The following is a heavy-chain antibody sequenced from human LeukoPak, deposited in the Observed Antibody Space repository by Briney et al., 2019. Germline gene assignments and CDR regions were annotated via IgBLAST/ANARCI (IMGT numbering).Heavy chain of an antibody. J-gene: IGHJ6*02. Sequence: GGSLRLSCAASGFTFSSYAMSWVRQAPGKGLEWVSAISGSGGSTYYADSVKGRFTISRDNSKNTLYLQMNSLRAEDTAVYYCAKALGREVWGDGGMDVWGQGTTVTVSS. CDR2: ISGSGGST. CDR3: AKALGREVWGDGGMDV. D-gene: IGHD3-16*01. CDR1: GFTFSSYA. V-gene: IGHV3-23*01.